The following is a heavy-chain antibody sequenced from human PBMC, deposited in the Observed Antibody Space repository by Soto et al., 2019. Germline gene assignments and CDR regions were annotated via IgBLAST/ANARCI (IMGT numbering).Heavy chain of an antibody. D-gene: IGHD6-6*01. V-gene: IGHV3-33*06. Sequence: GGSLRLSCAASGFTFSSYGMHWVRQAPGKGLEWVAVIWYDGSNKYYADSVKGRFTISRDNSKNTLYLQMNSLRAEDTAVYYCAKEYSSSSSDYWGQGTLVTVSS. CDR2: IWYDGSNK. J-gene: IGHJ4*02. CDR1: GFTFSSYG. CDR3: AKEYSSSSSDY.